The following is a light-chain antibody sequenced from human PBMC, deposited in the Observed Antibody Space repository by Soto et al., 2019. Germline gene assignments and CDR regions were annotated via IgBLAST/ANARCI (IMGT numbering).Light chain of an antibody. V-gene: IGKV3-20*01. CDR3: QQYATSLWT. Sequence: EIVLTQSPGTLSLSPGERATLSCRASQSVGSSYLAWYQQKPGQAPRLLIFGASNRATGIPERFGGSGSGTDFTLTIYRLEPEDVAVYYCQQYATSLWTFGQGTRVEIK. CDR1: QSVGSSY. J-gene: IGKJ1*01. CDR2: GAS.